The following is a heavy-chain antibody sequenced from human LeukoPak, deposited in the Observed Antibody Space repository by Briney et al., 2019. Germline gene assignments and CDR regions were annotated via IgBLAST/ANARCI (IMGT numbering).Heavy chain of an antibody. CDR3: ARDAIDSSGFDFDY. Sequence: GGSLRLSCAASGFTFSDYYMTWIRQAPGKGLEWISYISTSAGTIHYADSVKGRFTISRDNAKNSLYLQMNSLRAEDTAVYYCARDAIDSSGFDFDYWGQGTLVTVSS. CDR2: ISTSAGTI. V-gene: IGHV3-11*01. J-gene: IGHJ4*02. D-gene: IGHD3-22*01. CDR1: GFTFSDYY.